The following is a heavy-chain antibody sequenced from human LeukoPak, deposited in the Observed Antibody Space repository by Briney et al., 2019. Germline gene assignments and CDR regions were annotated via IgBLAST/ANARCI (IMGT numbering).Heavy chain of an antibody. D-gene: IGHD3-3*01. J-gene: IGHJ5*02. CDR2: INPNSGGT. V-gene: IGHV1-2*02. CDR3: ARDRYDFWSGYPNWFDP. Sequence: GASVKVSCKASGYTFTGYYMHWVRQAPGQGLEWRGWINPNSGGTNYAQKFQGRVTMTRDTSISTAYVELSRLRSDDTAVYYCARDRYDFWSGYPNWFDPWGQGTLVTVSS. CDR1: GYTFTGYY.